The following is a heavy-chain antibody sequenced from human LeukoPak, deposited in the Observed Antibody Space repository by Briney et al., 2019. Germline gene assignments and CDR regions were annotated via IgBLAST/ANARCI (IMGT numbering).Heavy chain of an antibody. Sequence: GGSLRLSCAASGFTFSSYGMHWVRQAPGKGLEWVAFIRYDGSNKHYADSVKGRFTISRDNSKNTLYLQMNSLRAEDTAVYYCAKDRIGYSSWSEAFEIWGQGTMVTVSS. CDR1: GFTFSSYG. J-gene: IGHJ3*02. D-gene: IGHD6-6*01. CDR2: IRYDGSNK. CDR3: AKDRIGYSSWSEAFEI. V-gene: IGHV3-30*02.